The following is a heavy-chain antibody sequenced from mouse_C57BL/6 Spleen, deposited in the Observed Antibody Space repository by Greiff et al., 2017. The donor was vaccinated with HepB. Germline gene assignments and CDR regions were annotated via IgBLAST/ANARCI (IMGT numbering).Heavy chain of an antibody. CDR3: VGDALLPMDY. V-gene: IGHV10-3*01. CDR1: GFTFNTYA. J-gene: IGHJ4*01. D-gene: IGHD1-2*01. Sequence: EVKLVESGGGLVQPKGSLKLSCAASGFTFNTYAMHWVRQAPGKGLEWVARIRSKSSNYATYYADSVKDRFTNSRDDSQSMLYLQMNNLKTEDTAVYYGVGDALLPMDYWGQGTSVTVSS. CDR2: IRSKSSNYAT.